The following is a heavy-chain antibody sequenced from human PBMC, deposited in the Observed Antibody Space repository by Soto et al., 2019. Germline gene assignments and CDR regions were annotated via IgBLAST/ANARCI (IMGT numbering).Heavy chain of an antibody. Sequence: ASETLFLTCTVSGGSISSGDHYWSWIRQPPGKGLEWIGNIYYSGSTYYNPSLKSRLTISVDTSKNQFSLKLSSVTAADTAVYYCARDDSSGYYGRGAFDIWGQGTMVTVSS. CDR2: IYYSGST. CDR1: GGSISSGDHY. J-gene: IGHJ3*02. CDR3: ARDDSSGYYGRGAFDI. V-gene: IGHV4-30-4*01. D-gene: IGHD3-22*01.